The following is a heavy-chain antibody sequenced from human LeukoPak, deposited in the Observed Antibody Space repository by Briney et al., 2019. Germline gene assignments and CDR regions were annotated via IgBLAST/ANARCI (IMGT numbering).Heavy chain of an antibody. CDR1: GFSLTSNY. J-gene: IGHJ5*02. CDR2: IYSGTST. D-gene: IGHD1-26*01. V-gene: IGHV3-53*04. CDR3: ARVYNGGYEGGWFDP. Sequence: PGGALRLSCAASGFSLTSNYMTWVRQAPGKGLEWISVIYSGTSTYYADSVKGRFTISRHNSKNTLYLQMNCLRPEDTAVYYCARVYNGGYEGGWFDPWGQGTLVTVSS.